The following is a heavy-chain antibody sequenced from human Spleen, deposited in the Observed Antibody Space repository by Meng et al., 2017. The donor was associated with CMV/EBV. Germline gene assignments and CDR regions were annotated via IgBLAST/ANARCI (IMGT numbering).Heavy chain of an antibody. V-gene: IGHV1-18*01. CDR1: GYTFTNYG. Sequence: ASVKVSCKASGYTFTNYGISWVRQAPGQGLEWMGWISAYNGNTDYAQKLQGRVTMTTDTSTSTAYMELRSLRAEDTAVYFCTRVGPGGEGAFDIWGQGTMVTVSS. J-gene: IGHJ3*02. CDR3: TRVGPGGEGAFDI. CDR2: ISAYNGNT. D-gene: IGHD3-16*01.